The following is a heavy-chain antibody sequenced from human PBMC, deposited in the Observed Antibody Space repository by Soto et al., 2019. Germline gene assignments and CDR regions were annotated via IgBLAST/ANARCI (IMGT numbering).Heavy chain of an antibody. CDR1: GYSFTSYW. J-gene: IGHJ6*02. V-gene: IGHV5-51*01. D-gene: IGHD2-2*01. CDR2: IYPGDSDT. CDR3: ARHWRYCSSTSCYGHSYYYGMDV. Sequence: GESLKISCKGSGYSFTSYWIGWVRQMPGKGLEWMGIIYPGDSDTRYSPSFQGQVTISADKSISTAYLQWSSLKASDTAMYYCARHWRYCSSTSCYGHSYYYGMDVWGQGTTVTVSS.